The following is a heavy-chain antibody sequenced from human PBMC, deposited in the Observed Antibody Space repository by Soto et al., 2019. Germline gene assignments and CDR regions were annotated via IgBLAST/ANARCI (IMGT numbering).Heavy chain of an antibody. J-gene: IGHJ5*02. CDR1: GGXXXXXX. CDR3: ARGGVAGFDP. V-gene: IGHV1-69*02. Sequence: QVQLVQSGAEVKKPGSSVKVSCKASGGXXXXXXXXXVRQAPGQGLEWMGRIIPIVGIANYAQRFQGRVTXXXXXXXXXXXXXXXXXXXXXTXXXXXARGGVAGFDPWGQGTLVTVSS. CDR2: IIPIVGIA. D-gene: IGHD6-19*01.